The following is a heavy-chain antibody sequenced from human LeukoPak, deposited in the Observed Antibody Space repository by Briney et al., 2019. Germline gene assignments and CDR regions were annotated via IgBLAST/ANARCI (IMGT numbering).Heavy chain of an antibody. J-gene: IGHJ5*02. CDR3: ARDVIVGATKGGEWFDP. Sequence: SETLSLTCTVSGGSISSSSYYWGWIRQPPGKGLEWIGSIYYSGSTYYNPSLKSRVTISVDTSKNQFSLKLSSVTAADTAVYYCARDVIVGATKGGEWFDPWGQGTLVTVSS. CDR1: GGSISSSSYY. V-gene: IGHV4-39*07. CDR2: IYYSGST. D-gene: IGHD1-26*01.